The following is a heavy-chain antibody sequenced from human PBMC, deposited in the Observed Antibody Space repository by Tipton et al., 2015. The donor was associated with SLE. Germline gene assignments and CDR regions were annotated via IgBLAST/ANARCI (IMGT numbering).Heavy chain of an antibody. J-gene: IGHJ4*02. Sequence: TLSLTCAVYRGSFSGYYWSWIRRPPGKGLEWIGETTHSGKTNYNPSLKSRVTISIDKSKNQFSLKLTSVTAADTAVYHCTRVPRYNWNYIADWGQGTLVSVSS. CDR2: TTHSGKT. CDR1: RGSFSGYY. CDR3: TRVPRYNWNYIAD. V-gene: IGHV4-34*01. D-gene: IGHD1-7*01.